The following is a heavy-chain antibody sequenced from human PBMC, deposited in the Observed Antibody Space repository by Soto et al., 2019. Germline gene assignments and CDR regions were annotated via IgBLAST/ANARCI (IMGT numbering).Heavy chain of an antibody. J-gene: IGHJ4*02. CDR1: GFTVSSNY. CDR2: IYSGGSTI. V-gene: IGHV3-53*01. D-gene: IGHD6-13*01. Sequence: EVQLVESGGGLIQPGGSLRLSCAASGFTVSSNYMSWVRQAPGKGLEWVSVIYSGGSTIYYADSVKGRFTISRDNAKNSLYLQMNSLRAEDTAVYYCARELAAAGSFDYWGQGTLVTVSS. CDR3: ARELAAAGSFDY.